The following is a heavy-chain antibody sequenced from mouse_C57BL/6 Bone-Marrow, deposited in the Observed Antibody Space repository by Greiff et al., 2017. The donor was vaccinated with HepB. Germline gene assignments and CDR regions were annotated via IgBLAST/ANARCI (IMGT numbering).Heavy chain of an antibody. D-gene: IGHD1-1*01. CDR3: TTGAYYYGSSYVDYFDD. V-gene: IGHV14-1*01. CDR1: GFNIKDYY. Sequence: EVQLQQSGAELVRPGASVKLSCTASGFNIKDYYMHWVKQRPEQGLEWIGRIDPEDGDTEYAPKFQGKATMTADTSSNTAYLQLSSLTSEDTAVYYCTTGAYYYGSSYVDYFDDWGQGTTLTVSS. J-gene: IGHJ2*01. CDR2: IDPEDGDT.